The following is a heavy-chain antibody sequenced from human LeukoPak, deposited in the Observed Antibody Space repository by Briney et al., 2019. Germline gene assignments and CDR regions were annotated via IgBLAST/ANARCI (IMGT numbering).Heavy chain of an antibody. Sequence: ASVKVSCKASGYTFTTYGINWVRQAPGQGLEWMGWISAHNGNTNYAPNFQDRVTMTTDTSTNTAYMELRGLRPDGTAMYYCARDGLIAAASTGGNWGQGTLVTVSS. V-gene: IGHV1-18*01. D-gene: IGHD6-13*01. CDR1: GYTFTTYG. CDR2: ISAHNGNT. CDR3: ARDGLIAAASTGGN. J-gene: IGHJ4*02.